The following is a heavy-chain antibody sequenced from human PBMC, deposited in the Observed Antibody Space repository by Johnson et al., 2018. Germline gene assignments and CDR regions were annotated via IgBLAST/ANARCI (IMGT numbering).Heavy chain of an antibody. CDR3: ARVHCTSTTCFFYYFYYGMDV. CDR2: IWFDGSNE. J-gene: IGHJ6*02. CDR1: GFTFSNYG. V-gene: IGHV3-33*08. D-gene: IGHD2/OR15-2a*01. Sequence: VQLVESGGGVVQPGRSLRLSCAASGFTFSNYGMHWVRQAPGKGLEWVAVIWFDGSNEEYADSVKGRFTISRDNSKNTLYLQMNSLRAEDTAIYYCARVHCTSTTCFFYYFYYGMDVWGQGTTVTVSS.